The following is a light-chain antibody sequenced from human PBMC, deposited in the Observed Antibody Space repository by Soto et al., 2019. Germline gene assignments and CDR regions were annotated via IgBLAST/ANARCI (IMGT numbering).Light chain of an antibody. CDR2: EVN. V-gene: IGLV2-8*01. Sequence: QSVLTQPPSASGSPGQSVTISCTGTSNDVGGYVYVSWYQQYPGKAPKLMIYEVNKRASGVPDRFSGSKSGNTASLTVSGLQAEDEADYYCSSYAGTNIDVVFGGGTKLTVL. CDR3: SSYAGTNIDVV. CDR1: SNDVGGYVY. J-gene: IGLJ2*01.